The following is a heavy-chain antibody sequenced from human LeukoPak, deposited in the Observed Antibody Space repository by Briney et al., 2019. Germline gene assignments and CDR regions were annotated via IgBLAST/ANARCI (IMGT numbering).Heavy chain of an antibody. CDR2: ISSSGSTI. V-gene: IGHV3-48*03. D-gene: IGHD3-22*01. CDR3: ARDLGFGYYDSSGPEDYFDY. CDR1: GFTFSSYE. Sequence: GGSLRLSCAASGFTFSSYEMNWVRQAPGKGLEWVSYISSSGSTIYYADSVKGRFTTSRDNAKNSLYLQMNSLRAEDTAVYYCARDLGFGYYDSSGPEDYFDYWGQGTLVTVSS. J-gene: IGHJ4*02.